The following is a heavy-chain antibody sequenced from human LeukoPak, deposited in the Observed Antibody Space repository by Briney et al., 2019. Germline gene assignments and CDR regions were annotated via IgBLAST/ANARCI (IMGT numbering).Heavy chain of an antibody. CDR1: EFRFSSYW. J-gene: IGHJ3*02. Sequence: PGGSMRLSCAASEFRFSSYWMSWVRQAPGKGLEWVSAISGSGGSTYYADSVKGRFTISRDNSKNTLYLQMNSLRAEDTAVYYCAQGVRGVIGLGAFDIWGQGTMVTVSS. CDR2: ISGSGGST. CDR3: AQGVRGVIGLGAFDI. V-gene: IGHV3-23*01. D-gene: IGHD3-10*01.